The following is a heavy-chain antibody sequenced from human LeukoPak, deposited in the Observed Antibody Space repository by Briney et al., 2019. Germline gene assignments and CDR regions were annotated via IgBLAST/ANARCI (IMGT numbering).Heavy chain of an antibody. CDR1: GFTFSRYA. J-gene: IGHJ6*03. CDR3: AKVLTPQYYYYYYMDV. CDR2: ISGSGGST. Sequence: GGSLRLSCAASGFTFSRYAMTWVRQAPGKGLEWVSAISGSGGSTYYADSVKGRFTISRDNSKNTLYLQMNSLRAEDTAVYYCAKVLTPQYYYYYYMDVWGKGTTVTVSS. V-gene: IGHV3-23*01.